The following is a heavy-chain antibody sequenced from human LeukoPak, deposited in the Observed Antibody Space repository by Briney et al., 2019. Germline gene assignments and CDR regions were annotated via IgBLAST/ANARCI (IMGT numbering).Heavy chain of an antibody. Sequence: GGSLRLSCAASGFTFSSYSMNWVRQAPGKGLEWVSSISSSSSYIYYADSVKGRFTISRDNAKNSLYLQMNSLRAEDTAMYYCARDRAPWIQLWFDYWGQGTLVTASS. V-gene: IGHV3-21*01. J-gene: IGHJ4*02. CDR1: GFTFSSYS. CDR3: ARDRAPWIQLWFDY. D-gene: IGHD5-18*01. CDR2: ISSSSSYI.